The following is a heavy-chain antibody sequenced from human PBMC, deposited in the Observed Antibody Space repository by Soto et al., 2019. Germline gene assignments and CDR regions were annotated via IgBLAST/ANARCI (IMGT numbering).Heavy chain of an antibody. D-gene: IGHD2-21*01. CDR1: GYTFTDYY. CDR2: INPNRGGK. CDR3: ARDERPSSVWPVMDV. Sequence: ASVKVSFKASGYTFTDYYMHWVRQAPAQGLEWMGWINPNRGGKNYAQKFQGRVTMTRDTSISTAYMELNRLRSDDTAVFYCARDERPSSVWPVMDVWGQGTMVTVSS. V-gene: IGHV1-2*02. J-gene: IGHJ6*02.